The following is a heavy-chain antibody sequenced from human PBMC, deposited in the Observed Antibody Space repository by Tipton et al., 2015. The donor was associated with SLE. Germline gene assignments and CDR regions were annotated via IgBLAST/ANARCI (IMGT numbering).Heavy chain of an antibody. J-gene: IGHJ1*01. V-gene: IGHV4-38-2*02. CDR1: GYSITSGYY. Sequence: TLSLTCTVSGYSITSGYYWGWIRQSPGKGLEWIGSIYHSGSTYYNPSLKSRVIISVDTSENQFSLKLGSVTAADTAVYYCAVGFCISNTCQREYFHHWGQGTLVTVSS. D-gene: IGHD2-2*01. CDR2: IYHSGST. CDR3: AVGFCISNTCQREYFHH.